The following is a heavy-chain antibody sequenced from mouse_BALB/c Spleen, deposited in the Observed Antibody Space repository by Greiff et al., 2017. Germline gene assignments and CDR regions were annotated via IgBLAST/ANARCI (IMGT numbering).Heavy chain of an antibody. CDR2: IWSDGST. CDR1: GFSLTSYG. D-gene: IGHD2-10*02. J-gene: IGHJ4*01. V-gene: IGHV2-6-2*01. CDR3: ARQEYGNYLYAMDY. Sequence: VQLQESGPDLVAPSQSLSITCTVSGFSLTSYGVHWVRQPPGKGLEWLVVIWSDGSTTYNSALKSRLSISKDNSKSQVFLKMNSLQTDDTAMYYCARQEYGNYLYAMDYWGQGTSVTVSS.